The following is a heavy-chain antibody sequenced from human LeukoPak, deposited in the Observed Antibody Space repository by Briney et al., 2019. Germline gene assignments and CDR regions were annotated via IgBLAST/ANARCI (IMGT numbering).Heavy chain of an antibody. D-gene: IGHD3-22*01. CDR2: INHSGST. J-gene: IGHJ6*03. V-gene: IGHV4-34*01. Sequence: SETLSLTCAVYGGSFSGYYWSWIRQPPGKGLEWIGEINHSGSTNYNPSLKSRVTISVDTSKNQFSLKLSSVTAADTAVYYCARWYYDSSGSIVYYYYYYMDVWGKGTTVTVSS. CDR3: ARWYYDSSGSIVYYYYYYMDV. CDR1: GGSFSGYY.